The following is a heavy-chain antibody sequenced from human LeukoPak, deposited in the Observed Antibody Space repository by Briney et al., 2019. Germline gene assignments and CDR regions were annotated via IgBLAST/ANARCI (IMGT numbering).Heavy chain of an antibody. CDR1: GFIFSTYW. D-gene: IGHD1/OR15-1a*01. J-gene: IGHJ6*02. Sequence: AGGSLRLSCAASGFIFSTYWMHWVRQAPGEGLVWVSRIRSDGGVATYADSVEGRFTISRDNAKNTLYLQMNSLRAEDTAVYYCARETQQHYSVGGMDVWGQGTTVTVSS. CDR3: ARETQQHYSVGGMDV. V-gene: IGHV3-74*01. CDR2: IRSDGGVA.